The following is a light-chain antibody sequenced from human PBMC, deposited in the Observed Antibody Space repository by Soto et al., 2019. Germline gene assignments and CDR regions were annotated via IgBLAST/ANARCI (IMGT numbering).Light chain of an antibody. V-gene: IGKV1-5*03. J-gene: IGKJ1*01. CDR2: KAS. Sequence: DIQMTQSPSTLSASVGDRVTITCRASQDINNCLAWYQQKPGKAPNLLIYKASSLESGVPSRFSGSGSGTEFTHTISSLQPDDSATYYCQQCNNYPWTFGQGTKVEVK. CDR1: QDINNC. CDR3: QQCNNYPWT.